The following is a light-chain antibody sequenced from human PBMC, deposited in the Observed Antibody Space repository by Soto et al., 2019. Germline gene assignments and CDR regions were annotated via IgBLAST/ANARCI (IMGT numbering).Light chain of an antibody. Sequence: DLQMTQSPSSLSASVGDRVTITCRASQSISSYLNWYQQKAGKVPKLLIYAASSLQSGVPSRFSGSGSGTDFTLTISSLQPEDFATYYCQQSYSTPPRTFGQGTKVEIK. V-gene: IGKV1-39*01. CDR2: AAS. CDR3: QQSYSTPPRT. J-gene: IGKJ1*01. CDR1: QSISSY.